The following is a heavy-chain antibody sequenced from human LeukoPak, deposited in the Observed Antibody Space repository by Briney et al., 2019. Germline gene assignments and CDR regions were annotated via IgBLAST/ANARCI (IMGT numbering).Heavy chain of an antibody. Sequence: PGGSLRLSCAASGFTFSNYAMTWVRQAPGKGLEWVSAISGSGDITYYADPVKGRFTISRDNSKNTLHLQMNSLRAEDTAVYYCAKSRRGANSGGSYHFDYWGQGTLVTVSS. J-gene: IGHJ4*02. D-gene: IGHD2-15*01. V-gene: IGHV3-23*01. CDR2: ISGSGDIT. CDR1: GFTFSNYA. CDR3: AKSRRGANSGGSYHFDY.